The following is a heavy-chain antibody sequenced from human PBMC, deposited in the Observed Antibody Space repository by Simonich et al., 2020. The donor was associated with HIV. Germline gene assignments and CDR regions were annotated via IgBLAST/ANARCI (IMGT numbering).Heavy chain of an antibody. D-gene: IGHD6-13*01. CDR2: INHSGST. CDR1: GGSLSGYY. Sequence: QVQLQQGGAGLLKPSETLYLTCAVYGGSLSGYYWSWIRQPPGKGLEWIGEINHSGSTNYNPSLKSRVTISVDTSKNQFSLKLISVTAAATAVYYCARLTAGGLGEYFQHWGQGTLVTVSS. CDR3: ARLTAGGLGEYFQH. V-gene: IGHV4-34*01. J-gene: IGHJ1*01.